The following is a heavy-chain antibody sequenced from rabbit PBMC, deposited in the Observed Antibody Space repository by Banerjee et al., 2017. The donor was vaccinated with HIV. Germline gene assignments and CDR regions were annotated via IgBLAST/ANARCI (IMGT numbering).Heavy chain of an antibody. Sequence: QSLEESGGGLVQPEGSLTLTCTASGFSFSSSYWMCWVRQAPGKGLELIACIYGGSSGSTYYASWAKGRFTISKTSSTTLTLQMTSLTAADTATYFCARSADSTYASGFGLWGPGTLVTVS. V-gene: IGHV1S40*01. CDR3: ARSADSTYASGFGL. CDR1: GFSFSSSYW. D-gene: IGHD8-1*01. J-gene: IGHJ6*01. CDR2: IYGGSSGST.